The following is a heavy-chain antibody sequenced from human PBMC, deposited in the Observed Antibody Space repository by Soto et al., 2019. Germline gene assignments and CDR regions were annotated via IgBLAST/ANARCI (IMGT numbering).Heavy chain of an antibody. CDR1: GGTFSSYA. D-gene: IGHD2-15*01. CDR3: ARDQGYCSGGSCRDCYYYGIDV. J-gene: IGHJ6*02. Sequence: QVQLVQSGAEVKKPGSSVNVSCNASGGTFSSYAISWLRQAPGQGLEWMGGIIPIFFTATYAHKFQGRVKMTADESTSTAYMELSSLRSEDTAGYYCARDQGYCSGGSCRDCYYYGIDVGGQGPTVTVSS. V-gene: IGHV1-69*12. CDR2: IIPIFFTA.